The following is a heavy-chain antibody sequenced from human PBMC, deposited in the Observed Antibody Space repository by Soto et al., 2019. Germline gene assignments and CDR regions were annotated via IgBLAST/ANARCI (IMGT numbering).Heavy chain of an antibody. J-gene: IGHJ4*02. Sequence: EVQLLESGGGLVQPGGSLRVSCGASGFIFNNYAMSWVRQAPGKGLEWVSGITGSGGRTYYADSVKGRFTISRDNSENTLYLHLNSLRCEDTAVYYCARGLGDLSFPGAYWGQGIQVTVSS. CDR3: ARGLGDLSFPGAY. D-gene: IGHD3-16*02. CDR2: ITGSGGRT. CDR1: GFIFNNYA. V-gene: IGHV3-23*01.